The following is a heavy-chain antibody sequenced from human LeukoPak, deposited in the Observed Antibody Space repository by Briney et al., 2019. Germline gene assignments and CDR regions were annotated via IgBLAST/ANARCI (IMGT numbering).Heavy chain of an antibody. V-gene: IGHV3-21*01. D-gene: IGHD2-15*01. CDR3: ARDAPKGGAFDI. J-gene: IGHJ3*02. CDR2: ISSSSSYI. CDR1: GFTFNSYS. Sequence: GGSLRLSCAASGFTFNSYSMNWVRQAPGKGLEWVSSISSSSSYIYYADSVKGRFTISRDNSKNTPYLQMNSLRAEDTAVYYCARDAPKGGAFDIWGQGTMVTVSS.